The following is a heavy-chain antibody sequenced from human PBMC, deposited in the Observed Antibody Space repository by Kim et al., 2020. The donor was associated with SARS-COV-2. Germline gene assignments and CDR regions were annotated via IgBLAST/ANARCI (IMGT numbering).Heavy chain of an antibody. CDR3: ARSFGGGTYSFDY. J-gene: IGHJ4*02. Sequence: GGSLRLSCAASGITFSGCGMSWVRQAPGKGLEWLSHIGPSGSPVYYADSVKGRFTISRDNAKNSLYLQMNSLRDDDTATYYCARSFGGGTYSFDYWGQG. D-gene: IGHD3-16*01. CDR2: IGPSGSPV. CDR1: GITFSGCG. V-gene: IGHV3-48*02.